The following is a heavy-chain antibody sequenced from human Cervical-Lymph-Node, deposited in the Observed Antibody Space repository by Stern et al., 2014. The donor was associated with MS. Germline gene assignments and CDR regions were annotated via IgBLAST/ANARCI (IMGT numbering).Heavy chain of an antibody. Sequence: QVQLQESGPGLVKPSETLSLTCTVSGDSISSSYWNWIRQPPGKGLEWIGYIFYSGTTNYNPSLKSRVTISVDPSKNQFSLKLNSVTAADTAVYYCARQGSAWSLDYWGQGTLVTVSS. V-gene: IGHV4-59*08. CDR3: ARQGSAWSLDY. D-gene: IGHD6-19*01. CDR1: GDSISSSY. J-gene: IGHJ4*02. CDR2: IFYSGTT.